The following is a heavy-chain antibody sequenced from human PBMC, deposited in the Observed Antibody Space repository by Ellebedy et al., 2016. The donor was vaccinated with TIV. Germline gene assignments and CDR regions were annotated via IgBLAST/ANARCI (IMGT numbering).Heavy chain of an antibody. J-gene: IGHJ6*02. V-gene: IGHV1-18*01. CDR1: GYTFTSYG. CDR3: ARAYYSGSGSLKSNRLDV. CDR2: ISAYNGNT. Sequence: AASVKVSCKASGYTFTSYGISWVRQAPGHGLEWMGWISAYNGNTNYAQKLQGRVTMTTDTSTSTAYMELRSLRSDDTDVYYCARAYYSGSGSLKSNRLDVWGQGTTVTVSS. D-gene: IGHD3-10*01.